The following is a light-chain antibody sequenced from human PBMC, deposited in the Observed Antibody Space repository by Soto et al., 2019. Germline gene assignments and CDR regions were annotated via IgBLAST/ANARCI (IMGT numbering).Light chain of an antibody. CDR1: QRVSSY. V-gene: IGKV3-20*01. CDR2: GAS. Sequence: EIVLTQSPATLSLSPGERATLSCRASQRVSSYLAWYQQKPGQAPRLLIYGASNRATGIPDRFSGSGSGTDFTLTISRLEHEDFAVYYCQQYGSSGTFGQGTKVDIK. CDR3: QQYGSSGT. J-gene: IGKJ1*01.